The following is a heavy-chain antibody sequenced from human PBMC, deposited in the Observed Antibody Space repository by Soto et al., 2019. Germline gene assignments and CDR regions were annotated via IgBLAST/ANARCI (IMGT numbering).Heavy chain of an antibody. J-gene: IGHJ6*02. Sequence: LSRSSAVRGGVVRSCNWWTWVRQSTGRGLEWIGEIWHSGTTNYNPSLKSRVSISVDKSKDQFSLNLRSMTAADTAVYYCARVGVTVFGGAESFGMDVWGQGTTVTVSS. CDR1: GGVVRSCNW. V-gene: IGHV4-4*02. D-gene: IGHD3-3*01. CDR2: IWHSGTT. CDR3: ARVGVTVFGGAESFGMDV.